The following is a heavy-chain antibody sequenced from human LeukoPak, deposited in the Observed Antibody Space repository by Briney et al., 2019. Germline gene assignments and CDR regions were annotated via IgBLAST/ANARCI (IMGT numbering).Heavy chain of an antibody. CDR2: IDQHGTEE. Sequence: GGSLRLSCAASGFTFSNYWMDWFRQAPGKGLEWVANIDQHGTEENYVDSVEGRFTISRDNADNSLYLHMNSLRAEDTAVYCATDRDTRWQNRFDSWGQGTLVTVSS. CDR3: ATDRDTRWQNRFDS. D-gene: IGHD1-14*01. CDR1: GFTFSNYW. V-gene: IGHV3-7*01. J-gene: IGHJ4*02.